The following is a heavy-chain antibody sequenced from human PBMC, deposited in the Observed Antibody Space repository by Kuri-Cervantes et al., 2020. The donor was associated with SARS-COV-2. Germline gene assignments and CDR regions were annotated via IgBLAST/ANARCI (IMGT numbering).Heavy chain of an antibody. J-gene: IGHJ4*02. CDR1: GFTFSSYA. Sequence: GESLKISCAASGFTFSSYAMSWVRQAPGKGLEWVAVISYDGSNKYYADSVKGRFTISRDNSKNTLYLQMNSLRAEDTAVYYCARESATIDYWGQGTLVTVSS. V-gene: IGHV3-30-3*01. D-gene: IGHD1-26*01. CDR2: ISYDGSNK. CDR3: ARESATIDY.